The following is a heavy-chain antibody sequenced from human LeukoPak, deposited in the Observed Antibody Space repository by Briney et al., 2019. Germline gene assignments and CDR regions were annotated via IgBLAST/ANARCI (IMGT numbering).Heavy chain of an antibody. CDR2: MNPNSGNT. CDR3: AGLQWLVHDNWFDP. V-gene: IGHV1-8*01. CDR1: GYTFTSYD. J-gene: IGHJ5*02. Sequence: ASVKVSCKASGYTFTSYDINWVRQATGQGLEWMGWMNPNSGNTGYAQKFQGRVTMTRNTPISTAYMELSSLRSEDTAVYYCAGLQWLVHDNWFDPWGQGTLVTVSS. D-gene: IGHD6-19*01.